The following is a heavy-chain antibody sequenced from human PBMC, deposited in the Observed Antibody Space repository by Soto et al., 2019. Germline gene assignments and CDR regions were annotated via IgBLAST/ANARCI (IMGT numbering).Heavy chain of an antibody. V-gene: IGHV3-66*01. CDR1: GFTVSSNY. D-gene: IGHD4-17*01. J-gene: IGHJ6*03. CDR2: IYSGGST. CDR3: ARVYNDYGRPVRHYYYYMDV. Sequence: EVQLVESGGGLVQPGGSLRLSCAASGFTVSSNYMSWVRQAPGKGLEWVSVIYSGGSTYYADSVKGRFTISRDNSKNRLYLQMNSLSAEDTAVYYCARVYNDYGRPVRHYYYYMDVWGKGTTVTVSS.